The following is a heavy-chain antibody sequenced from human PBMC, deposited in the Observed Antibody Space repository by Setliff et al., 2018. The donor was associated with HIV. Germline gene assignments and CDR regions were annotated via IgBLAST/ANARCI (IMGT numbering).Heavy chain of an antibody. CDR2: ISGYNADT. D-gene: IGHD2-15*01. CDR1: GYRFSTFG. CDR3: ARGSGGYCSGGSCYFGFGLAL. Sequence: ASVKVSCKASGYRFSTFGISWVRQAPGQGLEWMGWISGYNADTDYAQKFQGRVTITADESTSTAYMELSSLGSEDTAVYYCARGSGGYCSGGSCYFGFGLALWGQGTTVTVSS. J-gene: IGHJ6*02. V-gene: IGHV1-18*01.